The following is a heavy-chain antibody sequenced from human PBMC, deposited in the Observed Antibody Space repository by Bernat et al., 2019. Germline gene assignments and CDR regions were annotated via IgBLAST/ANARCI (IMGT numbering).Heavy chain of an antibody. J-gene: IGHJ4*02. Sequence: EVHLVESGGGLVQPGGSLRLSCTASGFTFSTYWMHWVRQAPGKGLEWVLGLSTDGSNTRYSASVKGRFTISRDNAKNTLYLQMTGLRVDDTAVYYCVRGSGYYYFDYWGQGILVTVSS. V-gene: IGHV3-74*01. D-gene: IGHD3-22*01. CDR3: VRGSGYYYFDY. CDR1: GFTFSTYW. CDR2: LSTDGSNT.